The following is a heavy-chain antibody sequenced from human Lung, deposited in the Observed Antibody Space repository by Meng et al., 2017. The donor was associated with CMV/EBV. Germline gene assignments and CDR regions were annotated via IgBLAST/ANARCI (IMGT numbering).Heavy chain of an antibody. CDR2: IGPSGGNT. Sequence: GGSXRLXXAASGFTFSSYVMTWVRQAPGKGLEWVSGIGPSGGNTYYADSVKGRFTISRDNSRNTLYLQMNGLRAEDTAVYYCAKAGYSSSWYVFDYWGQGTXVTVSS. CDR1: GFTFSSYV. J-gene: IGHJ4*02. D-gene: IGHD6-13*01. V-gene: IGHV3-23*01. CDR3: AKAGYSSSWYVFDY.